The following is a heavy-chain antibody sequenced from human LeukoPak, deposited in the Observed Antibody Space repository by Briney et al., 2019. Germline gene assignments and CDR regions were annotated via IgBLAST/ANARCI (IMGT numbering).Heavy chain of an antibody. J-gene: IGHJ4*02. CDR1: GYTFTGYY. V-gene: IGHV1-2*02. CDR2: INPNSGGT. D-gene: IGHD6-13*01. CDR3: AREAYSSWYYFDY. Sequence: ASVKVSCKASGYTFTGYYMHWVRQAPGQGLEWMGWINPNSGGTNYAQKFQGRVTMTRDTSISTAYMELSRLRSDDTAVYYCAREAYSSWYYFDYWGQGTLVTVSS.